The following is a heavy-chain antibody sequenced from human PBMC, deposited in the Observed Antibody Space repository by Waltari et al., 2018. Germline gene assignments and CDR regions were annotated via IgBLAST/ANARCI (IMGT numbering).Heavy chain of an antibody. V-gene: IGHV4-34*01. CDR1: GGSFSGYY. CDR3: SIGNDILTGYSY. J-gene: IGHJ4*02. D-gene: IGHD3-9*01. Sequence: QVQLQQWGAGLLKPSETLSLTCAVYGGSFSGYYWSWFRQPPVKGLEGIGEINYSGSTNYNPSLMRRVTISVDTSKNQFSLKLSSVTAADTAVYYCSIGNDILTGYSYWGQGTLVTVSS. CDR2: INYSGST.